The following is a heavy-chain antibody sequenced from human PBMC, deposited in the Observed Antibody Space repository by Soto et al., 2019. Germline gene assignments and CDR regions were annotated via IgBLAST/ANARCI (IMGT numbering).Heavy chain of an antibody. CDR1: GYTFSNYG. CDR2: ISTYNGNT. J-gene: IGHJ4*02. D-gene: IGHD6-13*01. V-gene: IGHV1-18*01. CDR3: ARDSNSWLKIDY. Sequence: QVQLVQSGVEVKKPGATVKVSGKASGYTFSNYGISWVRQAPGQGLEWMGWISTYNGNTKNAQKLQGRVTMTTDTSTSTAYMELRSLRSDDTAVYYCARDSNSWLKIDYWGQGTLVTVSS.